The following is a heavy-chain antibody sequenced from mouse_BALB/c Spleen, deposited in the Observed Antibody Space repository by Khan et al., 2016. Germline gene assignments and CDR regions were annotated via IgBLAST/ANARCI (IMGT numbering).Heavy chain of an antibody. D-gene: IGHD2-4*01. V-gene: IGHV3-1*02. Sequence: EVQLQESGPDLVKPSQSLSLTCTVTGYSITRGYSWHWIRQFPGNKLEWMGYIHYNGSTNYNPSLKSRISITRDTSKNQFFLQLNSMTTEDTATYYCARDDYDEVYFSMDYWGQGTSVTVAS. CDR1: GYSITRGYS. CDR2: IHYNGST. J-gene: IGHJ4*01. CDR3: ARDDYDEVYFSMDY.